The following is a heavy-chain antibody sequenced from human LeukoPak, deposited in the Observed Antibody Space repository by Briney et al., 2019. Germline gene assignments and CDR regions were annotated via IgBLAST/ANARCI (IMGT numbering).Heavy chain of an antibody. CDR2: IYYSGST. CDR1: GGSISSYY. V-gene: IGHV4-59*01. J-gene: IGHJ4*02. Sequence: SETLSLTCTVSGGSISSYYWSWIRQPAGKGLEWIGYIYYSGSTYYNPSLKSRVTISLDTSKNQFSLKLSSVTAADTAVYYCARVGRYCGGDCYLDYWGQGTLVTASS. D-gene: IGHD2-21*02. CDR3: ARVGRYCGGDCYLDY.